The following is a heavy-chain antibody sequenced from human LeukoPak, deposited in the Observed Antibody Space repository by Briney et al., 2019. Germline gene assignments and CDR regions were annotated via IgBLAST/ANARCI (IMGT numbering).Heavy chain of an antibody. Sequence: GGSLRLSCAASGFTFSSYSMNWVRQAPGKGLEWVSYISSSSSTIYYADSVKGRFTISRDNAKNSLYLQMNSLRAEDTAVYYCARSSGYSLVRYFDYWGQGTLVTVSS. CDR1: GFTFSSYS. CDR3: ARSSGYSLVRYFDY. CDR2: ISSSSSTI. D-gene: IGHD5-18*01. V-gene: IGHV3-48*04. J-gene: IGHJ4*02.